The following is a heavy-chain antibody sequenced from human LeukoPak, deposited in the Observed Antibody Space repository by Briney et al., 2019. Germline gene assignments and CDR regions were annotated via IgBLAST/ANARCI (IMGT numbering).Heavy chain of an antibody. Sequence: GGSLRLSCAASGFTFSTYAMSWVRQAPGKGLEWVSVISGNGGSSYYTDSVKGRFTISRDNSKNTLYLQMNSLRAEDTAVYYCAKDGNWVYYYGMDVWGQGTTVTVSS. D-gene: IGHD4-23*01. V-gene: IGHV3-23*01. CDR1: GFTFSTYA. CDR2: ISGNGGSS. J-gene: IGHJ6*02. CDR3: AKDGNWVYYYGMDV.